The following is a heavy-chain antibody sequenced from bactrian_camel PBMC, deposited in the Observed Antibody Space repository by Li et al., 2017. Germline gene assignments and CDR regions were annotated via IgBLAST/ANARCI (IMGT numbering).Heavy chain of an antibody. V-gene: IGHV3S63*01. CDR2: IYTDGVTI. CDR3: AIGLHLEVMGSWADADFEY. Sequence: HVQLVESGGGSVQAGESITLSCQISGYTQATYSMGWFRQAPGKEREGVAVIYTDGVTIYYDDSVKGRFTISHDDAKNILYLDMNNLKPEDTAMYYCAIGLHLEVMGSWADADFEYWGQGTQVTVS. D-gene: IGHD3*01. J-gene: IGHJ6*01. CDR1: GYTQATYS.